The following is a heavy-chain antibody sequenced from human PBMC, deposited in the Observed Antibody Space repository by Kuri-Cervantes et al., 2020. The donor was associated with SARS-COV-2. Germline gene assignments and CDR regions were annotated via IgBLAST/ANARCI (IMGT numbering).Heavy chain of an antibody. CDR3: VRCAIFGVAHNWFDP. CDR1: GDSIRSTNYY. V-gene: IGHV4-39*01. D-gene: IGHD3-3*01. J-gene: IGHJ5*02. Sequence: SETLSLTCSASGDSIRSTNYYWGWIRQPPGKRLEWIGSIFYNGDTYYNLSLKSRVTISVDTSKNQFSLKVTSVTATDTAVYYCVRCAIFGVAHNWFDPWGQGTLVTVSS. CDR2: IFYNGDT.